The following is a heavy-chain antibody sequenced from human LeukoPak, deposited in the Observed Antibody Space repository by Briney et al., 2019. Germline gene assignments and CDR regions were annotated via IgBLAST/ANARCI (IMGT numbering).Heavy chain of an antibody. V-gene: IGHV4-59*01. CDR3: ARAKTYCTNGVCYTAIDY. CDR2: IYYSGST. D-gene: IGHD2-8*01. J-gene: IGHJ4*02. CDR1: GFTFSNAW. Sequence: GSLRLSCAASGFTFSNAWMSWIRQPPGKGLEWIGYIYYSGSTNYNPSLKSRVTISVDTSKNQFSLKLSSVTAADTAVYYCARAKTYCTNGVCYTAIDYWGQGTLVTVSS.